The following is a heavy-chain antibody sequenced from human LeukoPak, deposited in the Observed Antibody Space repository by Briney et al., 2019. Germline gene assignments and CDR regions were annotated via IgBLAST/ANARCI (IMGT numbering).Heavy chain of an antibody. CDR2: INHSGST. Sequence: SETLSLTCAVYGGSFSGYYWSWIRQPPGKGLEWIGEINHSGSTNYNPSLKSRVTISVDTSKNQFSLKLSSVTAADTAVYYCARQGGIAAAGDAFDIWGQGTMVTVSS. CDR1: GGSFSGYY. D-gene: IGHD6-13*01. J-gene: IGHJ3*02. V-gene: IGHV4-34*01. CDR3: ARQGGIAAAGDAFDI.